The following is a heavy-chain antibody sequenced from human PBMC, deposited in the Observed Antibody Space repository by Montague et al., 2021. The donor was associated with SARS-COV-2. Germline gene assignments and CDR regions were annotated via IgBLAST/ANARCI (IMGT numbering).Heavy chain of an antibody. J-gene: IGHJ4*02. CDR2: ISYDGSNK. Sequence: SLRLSCAASGFSFSEYAMHWVRQAPGKGLEWVAIISYDGSNKYYAVSVKGRFTISRDNSKNPLFLQMSSLRAEDTAVYFCARDRDTRHTTPIDYWGQGTLVTVSS. V-gene: IGHV3-30*04. D-gene: IGHD2-15*01. CDR1: GFSFSEYA. CDR3: ARDRDTRHTTPIDY.